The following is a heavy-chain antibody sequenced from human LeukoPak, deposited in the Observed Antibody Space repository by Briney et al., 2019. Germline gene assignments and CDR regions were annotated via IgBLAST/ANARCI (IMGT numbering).Heavy chain of an antibody. CDR1: GGSISSYY. V-gene: IGHV4-59*01. CDR2: IYCSGST. CDR3: ARGPGHIVVVPAARSNWFDP. Sequence: PSETLSLTCTVSGGSISSYYWSWIRQPPGKGLEWIGYIYCSGSTNYNPSLKSRVTISVDTSKNQFSLKLSSVTAADTAVYYCARGPGHIVVVPAARSNWFDPWGQGTLVTVSS. J-gene: IGHJ5*02. D-gene: IGHD2-2*01.